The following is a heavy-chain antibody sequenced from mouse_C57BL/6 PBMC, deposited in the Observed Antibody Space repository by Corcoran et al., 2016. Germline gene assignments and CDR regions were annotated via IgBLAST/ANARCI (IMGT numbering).Heavy chain of an antibody. CDR3: ARERAYYSLAY. D-gene: IGHD2-10*01. V-gene: IGHV1-26*01. CDR1: GYTFTDYY. J-gene: IGHJ3*01. CDR2: INPNNGGT. Sequence: EVQLQPSGPELVKPGASVKISCKASGYTFTDYYMNWVKQSHGKSLEWIGDINPNNGGTSYNQKFKGKATLTVDKSSSTAYMELRSLTSEDSAVYYCARERAYYSLAYWGQGTLVTVSA.